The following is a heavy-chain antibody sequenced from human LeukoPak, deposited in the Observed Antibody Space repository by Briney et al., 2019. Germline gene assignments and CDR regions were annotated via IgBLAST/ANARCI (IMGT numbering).Heavy chain of an antibody. J-gene: IGHJ3*02. V-gene: IGHV3-30*02. CDR2: IRYDGSNR. Sequence: PGGSLRLSCVASGFSFSSFGMHWVRQAPGKGLEWVAFIRYDGSNRHNADSVKGRYTISRDNSKNILYLQMNSVRAEDTAVYYCAKRYGTIWNPTSDAFDIWGQGTMVTVSS. CDR1: GFSFSSFG. D-gene: IGHD1-1*01. CDR3: AKRYGTIWNPTSDAFDI.